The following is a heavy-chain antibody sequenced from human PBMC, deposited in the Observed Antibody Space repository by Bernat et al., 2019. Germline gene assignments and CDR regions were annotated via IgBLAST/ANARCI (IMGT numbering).Heavy chain of an antibody. CDR1: GFTFSSFG. CDR2: LRYDGSKK. CDR3: AKSVYSSDNYGMDV. Sequence: QVHLVESGGGVVQPGGSLRLPCAASGFTFSSFGMHWVRQAPGKGLEWVALLRYDGSKKYYADSVKGQVTISRDNSKNMLYLQMNSLGAEDTAVYYCAKSVYSSDNYGMDVWGRGTTVTVSS. D-gene: IGHD6-19*01. J-gene: IGHJ6*01. V-gene: IGHV3-30*02.